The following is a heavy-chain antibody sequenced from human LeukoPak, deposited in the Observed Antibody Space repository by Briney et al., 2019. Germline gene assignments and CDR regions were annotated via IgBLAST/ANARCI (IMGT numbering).Heavy chain of an antibody. J-gene: IGHJ4*02. CDR1: GFTFSSYA. CDR2: ISYDGSNK. Sequence: GGSLRLSCAASGFTFSSYAMHWVRQAPGKGLEWVAVISYDGSNKYYADSVKGRFTISRDNSKNALYLQMNSLRAEDTAVYYCAREQWLVYWGQGTLVTVSS. CDR3: AREQWLVY. V-gene: IGHV3-30-3*01. D-gene: IGHD6-19*01.